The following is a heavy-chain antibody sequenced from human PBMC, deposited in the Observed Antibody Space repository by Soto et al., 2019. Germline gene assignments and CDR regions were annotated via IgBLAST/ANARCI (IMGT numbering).Heavy chain of an antibody. Sequence: ASVKVSCKASGYTSTAYPMHWVRQAPGQRLEWMGWINVANGDTGYSQKFQGRVTMTRDTSTSTVYMELSSLRSEDTAVYYCARGWSGGYCSSTSCYRSAFDIWGQGTMVTVSS. V-gene: IGHV1-3*01. J-gene: IGHJ3*02. CDR3: ARGWSGGYCSSTSCYRSAFDI. D-gene: IGHD2-2*01. CDR1: GYTSTAYP. CDR2: INVANGDT.